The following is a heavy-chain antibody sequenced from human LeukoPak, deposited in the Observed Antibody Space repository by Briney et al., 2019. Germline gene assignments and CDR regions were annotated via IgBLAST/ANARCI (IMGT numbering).Heavy chain of an antibody. CDR3: ARGYYYDTSGYGSIFDY. D-gene: IGHD3-22*01. V-gene: IGHV3-74*03. J-gene: IGHJ4*02. Sequence: PGGSLRLSCTASGFTFSGHWIHWVRQAPGMGLVWVSRINEDGTDSMYAESVKGRFTISRDNAKTSLYLQMNSLRAEDTAVYYCARGYYYDTSGYGSIFDYWGQGTLVTVSS. CDR2: INEDGTDS. CDR1: GFTFSGHW.